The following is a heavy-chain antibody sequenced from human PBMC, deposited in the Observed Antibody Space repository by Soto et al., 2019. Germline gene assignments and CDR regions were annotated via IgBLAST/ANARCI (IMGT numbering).Heavy chain of an antibody. J-gene: IGHJ4*02. CDR1: GCSISSGYYY. V-gene: IGHV4-30-4*01. CDR2: IYYSGST. Sequence: SETLSLTCTVSGCSISSGYYYWSWIRQPPGKGLEWIGYIYYSGSTYYNPSLKSRVTISVDTSKNQFSLKLSSVTAADTAVYYCAKRPLALLCFDYWGQGTLVTVSS. CDR3: AKRPLALLCFDY.